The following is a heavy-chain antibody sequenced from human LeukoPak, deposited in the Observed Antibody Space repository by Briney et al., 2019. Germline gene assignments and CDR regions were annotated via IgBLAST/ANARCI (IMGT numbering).Heavy chain of an antibody. J-gene: IGHJ4*02. D-gene: IGHD6-13*01. Sequence: ASVKVSCKASGYTFTSYDINWVRQATGQGLEWMGWMNPNSGNTGYAQKFQGRVTMTRNTSISTAYMELSRLRSDDTAVYYCARLVTAAAGTGYWGQGTLVTVSS. V-gene: IGHV1-8*01. CDR3: ARLVTAAAGTGY. CDR1: GYTFTSYD. CDR2: MNPNSGNT.